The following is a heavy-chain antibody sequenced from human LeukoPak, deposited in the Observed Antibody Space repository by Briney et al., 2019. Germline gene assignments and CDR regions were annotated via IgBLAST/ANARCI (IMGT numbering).Heavy chain of an antibody. CDR1: GGSFSGYY. CDR3: ARRPGSGSYPTWFDP. Sequence: TSETLSLTCAVYGGSFSGYYWSWIRQPPGKGLEWIGEINHSGSTNYNPSLKSRVTISVDTSKNQFSLKLSSVTAADTAVYYCARRPGSGSYPTWFDPWGQGTLVTVSS. D-gene: IGHD3-10*01. J-gene: IGHJ5*02. V-gene: IGHV4-34*01. CDR2: INHSGST.